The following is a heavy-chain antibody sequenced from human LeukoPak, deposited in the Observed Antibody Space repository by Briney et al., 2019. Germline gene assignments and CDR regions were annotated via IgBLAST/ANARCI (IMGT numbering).Heavy chain of an antibody. Sequence: GGSLRLSCAASGFTFSSYGMHWVRQAPGKGLEWVAFIRYDGSNKYYADSVKGRFTISRDNSKNTLYLQMNSLRAEDSAVYYCATKTMVRGVEDYWGQGTLVTVSS. CDR3: ATKTMVRGVEDY. V-gene: IGHV3-30*02. CDR2: IRYDGSNK. CDR1: GFTFSSYG. D-gene: IGHD3-10*01. J-gene: IGHJ4*02.